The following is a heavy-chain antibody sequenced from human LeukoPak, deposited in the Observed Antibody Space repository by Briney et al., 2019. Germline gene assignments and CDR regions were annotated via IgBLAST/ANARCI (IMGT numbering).Heavy chain of an antibody. Sequence: GGSLRLSCAASGFTFSSYGMHWVRQAPGKGLVCVSRINTDGSNTFYADSVKGRFTISRDNAKNTLYLQMNSLRAEDTAVYYCARDHYGDYSDYWGQGTLVTVSS. CDR3: ARDHYGDYSDY. CDR2: INTDGSNT. D-gene: IGHD4-17*01. J-gene: IGHJ4*02. CDR1: GFTFSSYG. V-gene: IGHV3-74*01.